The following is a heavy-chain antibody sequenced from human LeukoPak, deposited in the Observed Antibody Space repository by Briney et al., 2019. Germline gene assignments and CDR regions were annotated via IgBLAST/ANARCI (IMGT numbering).Heavy chain of an antibody. CDR1: GYSFTSYW. J-gene: IGHJ4*02. D-gene: IGHD3-22*01. CDR3: ARCDSSGYYFVPFDY. CDR2: IYPGDSDT. Sequence: GESLKISCKGSGYSFTSYWIGWVRQMPGKGLEWMGIIYPGDSDTRYSPSFQGQVTISADKSISTAYLQWGSLKASDTAMYYCARCDSSGYYFVPFDYWGQGTLVTVSS. V-gene: IGHV5-51*01.